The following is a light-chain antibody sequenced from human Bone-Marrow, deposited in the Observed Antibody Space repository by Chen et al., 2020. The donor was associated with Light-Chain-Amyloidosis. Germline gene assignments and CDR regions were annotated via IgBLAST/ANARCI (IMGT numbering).Light chain of an antibody. V-gene: IGKV3-20*01. J-gene: IGKJ4*01. CDR2: GAS. CDR3: QRYGV. Sequence: IVLKQSPGTLSLSPGERATLSCRASQSYTNSLAWYQPKPGQAPRLLIYGASSRATGIPVRFSGSGSGTGFTLTINRLEPEDFAVYYCQRYGVFGGGTKVEIK. CDR1: QSYTNS.